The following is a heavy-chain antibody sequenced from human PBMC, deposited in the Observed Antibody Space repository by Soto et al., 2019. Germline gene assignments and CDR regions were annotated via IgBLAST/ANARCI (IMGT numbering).Heavy chain of an antibody. D-gene: IGHD3-3*01. CDR3: ARSYVDLYYDFWSGYPDFDY. J-gene: IGHJ4*02. V-gene: IGHV1-3*01. CDR2: INAGNGNT. Sequence: ASVKVSCKASGYTFTSYAMHWVRQAPGQRLEWMGWINAGNGNTKYSQKFQGRVTITRDTSASTAYMELSSLRSEDTAVYYCARSYVDLYYDFWSGYPDFDYWGQGTLVTVSS. CDR1: GYTFTSYA.